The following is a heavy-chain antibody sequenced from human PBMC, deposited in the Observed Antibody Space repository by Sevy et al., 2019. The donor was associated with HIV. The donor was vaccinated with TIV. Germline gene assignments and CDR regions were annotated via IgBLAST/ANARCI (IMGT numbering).Heavy chain of an antibody. Sequence: LSLTCAASGFTFRDYSMNWVRQAPGQGLEWVSSISSASSYRKYGDSVKGRFTISRDNTKNLLYLDLNSLRVEDTAVYYCTRVDYYDTSASQYWGQGTLVTVSS. CDR1: GFTFRDYS. CDR3: TRVDYYDTSASQY. V-gene: IGHV3-21*06. D-gene: IGHD3-22*01. CDR2: ISSASSYR. J-gene: IGHJ4*02.